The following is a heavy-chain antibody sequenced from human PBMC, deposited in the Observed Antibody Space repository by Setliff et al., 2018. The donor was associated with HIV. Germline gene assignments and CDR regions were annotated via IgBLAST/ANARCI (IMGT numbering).Heavy chain of an antibody. D-gene: IGHD3-16*01. V-gene: IGHV4-59*11. J-gene: IGHJ4*02. CDR3: ARRLGATVFYYFDY. CDR1: GGSIGSHF. CDR2: VSYSGST. Sequence: SETLSLTCTVSGGSIGSHFWSWIRQPPGKGLEWIGTVSYSGSTNYNPSLKSRVTISVDTSENQFSLKLSSVTAADTAVYYCARRLGATVFYYFDYWGQGTLVTVS.